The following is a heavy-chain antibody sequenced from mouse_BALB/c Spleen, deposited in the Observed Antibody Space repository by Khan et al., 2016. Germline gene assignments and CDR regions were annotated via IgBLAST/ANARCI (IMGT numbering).Heavy chain of an antibody. CDR2: ISYSGIT. V-gene: IGHV3-2*02. Sequence: EVGLVESGPGLVKPSQSLSLTCTVAGYSITSDYAWNWIRQFPGNKLEWMGYISYSGITSYNPSLKSRISITRDTSKNQFFLQLISVTTEDTATXYCAYDSYYAWFPYWGQGTLVTVSA. D-gene: IGHD2-3*01. CDR1: GYSITSDYA. CDR3: AYDSYYAWFPY. J-gene: IGHJ3*01.